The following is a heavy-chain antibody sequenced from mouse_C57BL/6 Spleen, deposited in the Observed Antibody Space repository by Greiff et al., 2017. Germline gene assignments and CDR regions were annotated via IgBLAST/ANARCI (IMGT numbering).Heavy chain of an antibody. Sequence: QVQLQQPGAELVKPGASVKMSCKASGYTFTSYWITWVKQRPGQGLEWIGGIYPGSGSTNYNEKFKSKATLTVDTSSSTAYMQLSSLTSEDSAVYYCARSAITTVVATRYFDVWGTGTTVTVSS. CDR2: IYPGSGST. CDR1: GYTFTSYW. CDR3: ARSAITTVVATRYFDV. D-gene: IGHD1-1*01. J-gene: IGHJ1*03. V-gene: IGHV1-55*01.